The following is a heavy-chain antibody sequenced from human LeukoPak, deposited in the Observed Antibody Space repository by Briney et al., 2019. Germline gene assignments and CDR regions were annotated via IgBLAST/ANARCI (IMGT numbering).Heavy chain of an antibody. Sequence: GGSLRLSCAASGFTFSSYAVSWVRQAPGKGLEWVSTISGSSGSTYYADSVKGRFTISRDNSKNTLYLQMNSLRAEDTAVYYCAKADYFASGSYYNWGQGTLVTVSS. CDR1: GFTFSSYA. CDR3: AKADYFASGSYYN. CDR2: ISGSSGST. J-gene: IGHJ4*02. V-gene: IGHV3-23*01. D-gene: IGHD3-10*01.